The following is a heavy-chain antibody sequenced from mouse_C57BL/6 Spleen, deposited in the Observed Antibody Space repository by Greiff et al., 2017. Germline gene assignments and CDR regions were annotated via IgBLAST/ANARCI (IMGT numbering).Heavy chain of an antibody. V-gene: IGHV1-59*01. J-gene: IGHJ2*01. Sequence: QVQLQQPGAELVRPGTSVKLSCKASGYTFTSYWMHWVKQRPGQGLEWIGVIDPSDSYTNYNQKFKGKATLTVDTSSSTAYMQLSRLTSEDSAVYYCDISGAYYFDYWGKGTTLTVSS. D-gene: IGHD3-2*01. CDR1: GYTFTSYW. CDR3: DISGAYYFDY. CDR2: IDPSDSYT.